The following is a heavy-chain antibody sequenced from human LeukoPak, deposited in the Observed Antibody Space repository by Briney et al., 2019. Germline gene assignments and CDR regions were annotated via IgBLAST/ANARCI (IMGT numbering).Heavy chain of an antibody. CDR1: GGAFSAYY. D-gene: IGHD6-19*01. Sequence: SETLSLTCAVSGGAFSAYYWTWILQPPGKGLEWIGEITHSGGTNYNPSLRSRVTLSVDTFNHQFSLNLNSVTAADTAVYYCARGLRSSGYNVWGKGTTVTVSS. V-gene: IGHV4-34*01. CDR2: ITHSGGT. CDR3: ARGLRSSGYNV. J-gene: IGHJ6*03.